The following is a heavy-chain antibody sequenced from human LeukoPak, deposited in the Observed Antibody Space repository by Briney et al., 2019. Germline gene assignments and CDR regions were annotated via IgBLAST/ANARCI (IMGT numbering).Heavy chain of an antibody. D-gene: IGHD3-16*01. V-gene: IGHV1-2*02. CDR3: APTSEAYTSNWSV. CDR1: GYRFTDYY. CDR2: INPDTDFT. J-gene: IGHJ4*02. Sequence: GASVTVSCKTSGYRFTDYYIHWVRQAPGQGLEWMGWINPDTDFTNYAPKFRGRVIMTRDTSISTAYMEVRRLTFDDTAIYYCAPTSEAYTSNWSVWGQGTLVTVSP.